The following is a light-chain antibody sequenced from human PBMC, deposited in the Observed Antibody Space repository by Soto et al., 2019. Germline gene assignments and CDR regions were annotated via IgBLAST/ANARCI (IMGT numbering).Light chain of an antibody. CDR2: AAS. Sequence: DIQLTQSPSFLSASVGDRVTITCRASQSISSFLNWYQQKPGKAPKLLIYAASSLQSGVPSRFSGSASGTDFTLTISSLQHEDFETYYCQQSYSTPCTLGQGTRLEIK. V-gene: IGKV1-39*01. CDR3: QQSYSTPCT. J-gene: IGKJ5*01. CDR1: QSISSF.